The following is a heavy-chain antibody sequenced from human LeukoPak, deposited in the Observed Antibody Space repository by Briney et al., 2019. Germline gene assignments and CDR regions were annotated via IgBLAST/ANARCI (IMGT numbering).Heavy chain of an antibody. D-gene: IGHD3-22*01. Sequence: GRSLRLSCAASGFTFSSYAMHWVRQAPGKGLEWVAVISYDGSNKYYADSVKGRFTISRDNSKTTLYLQMNSLRAEDTAVYYCARGEGSSGYQQPPNFDYWGQGTLVTVSS. CDR2: ISYDGSNK. V-gene: IGHV3-30*04. CDR3: ARGEGSSGYQQPPNFDY. J-gene: IGHJ4*02. CDR1: GFTFSSYA.